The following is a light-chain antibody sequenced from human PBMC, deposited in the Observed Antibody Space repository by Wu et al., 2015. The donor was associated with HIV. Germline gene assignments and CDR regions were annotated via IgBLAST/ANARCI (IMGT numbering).Light chain of an antibody. V-gene: IGKV1-6*01. CDR3: LQKYHYPWT. CDR1: QDIKND. CDR2: ATS. Sequence: AIQMAQSPSSLSASVGDTVTITCRASQDIKNDLGWYQQRPGKAPRLLTYATSILQSGVPSRFSGRRSGTYFTLTISGLQPEDFAAYYCLQKYHYPWTFGQGTKVEFK. J-gene: IGKJ1*01.